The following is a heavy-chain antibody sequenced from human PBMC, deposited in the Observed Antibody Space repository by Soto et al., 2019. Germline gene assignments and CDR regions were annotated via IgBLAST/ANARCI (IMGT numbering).Heavy chain of an antibody. V-gene: IGHV4-31*11. J-gene: IGHJ5*02. CDR1: GDSISSRSHY. D-gene: IGHD3-10*01. CDR2: IFYTGAT. CDR3: AREGRHSGGMRESWFDP. Sequence: QVQLQESGPGLVKPSQTLSLTCAVSGDSISSRSHYWNWIRRVQGKGLELIGYIFYTGATYYNPSLWGRISMSVDTSKNQFSLTLRSVTAADTAIYYCAREGRHSGGMRESWFDPWGQGTQVTVSS.